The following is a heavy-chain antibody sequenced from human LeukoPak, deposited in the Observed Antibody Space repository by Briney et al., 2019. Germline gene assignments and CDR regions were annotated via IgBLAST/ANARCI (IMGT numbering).Heavy chain of an antibody. V-gene: IGHV3-9*01. D-gene: IGHD3-22*01. J-gene: IGHJ4*02. Sequence: PGGSLRLSCAASGFTFDDYAMHWVRQAPRKGLEWVSGISWNSGSIGYADSVKGRFTISRDNAKNSLYLQMNSLRAEDTALYYCAKDSSGSAPYYFDYWGQGTLVTVSS. CDR1: GFTFDDYA. CDR2: ISWNSGSI. CDR3: AKDSSGSAPYYFDY.